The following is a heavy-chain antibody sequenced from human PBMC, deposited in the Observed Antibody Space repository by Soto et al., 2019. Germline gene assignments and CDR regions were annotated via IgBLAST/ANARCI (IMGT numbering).Heavy chain of an antibody. CDR3: ARLSSMVTSTLDY. V-gene: IGHV1-46*01. Sequence: QVQLEQSGAEVKKPGASVKVSCKASGYTFTSYYMHWVRQAPGQGLEWMGKINPSGGSTGYAQKSQGRVTMTRDTSTSTVYMELSSPRPEDTAVYYCARLSSMVTSTLDYWGQGTLVTVSS. CDR1: GYTFTSYY. CDR2: INPSGGST. D-gene: IGHD4-17*01. J-gene: IGHJ4*02.